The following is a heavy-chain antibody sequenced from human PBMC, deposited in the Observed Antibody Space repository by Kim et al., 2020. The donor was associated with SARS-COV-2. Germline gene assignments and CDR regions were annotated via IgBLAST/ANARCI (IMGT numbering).Heavy chain of an antibody. Sequence: GGSLRLSCAASGFTFSSYGMHWVRQAPGKGLEWVAVISYDGSNKYYADSVKGRFTISRDNSKNTLYLQMNSLRAEDTAVYYCAKDSYFCSGSYSCYYYGMDVWGQGTTVTVSS. V-gene: IGHV3-30*18. CDR1: GFTFSSYG. J-gene: IGHJ6*02. CDR3: AKDSYFCSGSYSCYYYGMDV. CDR2: ISYDGSNK. D-gene: IGHD1-26*01.